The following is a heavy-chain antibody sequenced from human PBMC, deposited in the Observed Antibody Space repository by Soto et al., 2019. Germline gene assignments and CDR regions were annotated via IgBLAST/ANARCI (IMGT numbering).Heavy chain of an antibody. CDR3: AAGLALDY. J-gene: IGHJ4*02. CDR1: GFTFSSYE. Sequence: EVQLVESGGGLVQPGGSLRLSCAASGFTFSSYEMNWVRQAPGKGLEWVSYISSSGGSTYYADSVKGRFTISRDNSKNTLYLQMNSLRAEDTAVYYCAAGLALDYWGQGTLVTVSS. CDR2: ISSSGGST. D-gene: IGHD6-19*01. V-gene: IGHV3-48*03.